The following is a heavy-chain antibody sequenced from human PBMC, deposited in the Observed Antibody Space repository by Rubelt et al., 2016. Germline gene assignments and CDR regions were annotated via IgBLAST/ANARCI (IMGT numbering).Heavy chain of an antibody. CDR2: THHSGST. CDR1: GGSFSGYY. D-gene: IGHD3-16*01. Sequence: QVQLHQWGAGLLKPSETLSLTCAVYGGSFSGYYWSWIRQPPGKGLEWIGETHHSGSTNYNPSLKSRVTISVDTSKNQFSLKVSSVTAADTAVYYCATGGGIDYWGQGTLVTVSS. CDR3: ATGGGIDY. J-gene: IGHJ4*02. V-gene: IGHV4-34*01.